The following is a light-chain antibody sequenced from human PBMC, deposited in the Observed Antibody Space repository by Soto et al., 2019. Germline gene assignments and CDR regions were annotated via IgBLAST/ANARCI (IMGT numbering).Light chain of an antibody. CDR3: ATWDDTLNGPV. CDR2: YDD. J-gene: IGLJ2*01. CDR1: NSSIEKNG. V-gene: IGLV1-36*01. Sequence: QAVVTQPPSVSEAPRQRVTISCSGSNSSIEKNGVNWYQQVPGKAPKLLVYYDDLLPSGVSDRFSGSKSGTSASLAISGLQSEDEADYFCATWDDTLNGPVFGGGTKLTVL.